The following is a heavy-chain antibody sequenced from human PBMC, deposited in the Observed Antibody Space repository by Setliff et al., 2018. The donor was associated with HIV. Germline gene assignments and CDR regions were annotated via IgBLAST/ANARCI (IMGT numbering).Heavy chain of an antibody. J-gene: IGHJ5*02. D-gene: IGHD2-21*01. Sequence: ASVKVSCKASGYTFTSYAMHWVRQAPGQRLEWMGWINAGNGNTKYSQKFQGRVTITRDTSASTAYMELSSLRSEDTAVYYCARGAHIVGNWFAPWGQGTLVTVSS. V-gene: IGHV1-3*01. CDR2: INAGNGNT. CDR3: ARGAHIVGNWFAP. CDR1: GYTFTSYA.